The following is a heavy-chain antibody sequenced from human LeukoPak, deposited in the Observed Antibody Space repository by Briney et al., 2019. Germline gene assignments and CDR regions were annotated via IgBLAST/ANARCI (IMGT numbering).Heavy chain of an antibody. CDR3: AKSTTVAGVRFDY. V-gene: IGHV3-23*01. CDR2: ICCSGDST. Sequence: GGTLRLSCAASGFTFSSYGMSWVRQAPGKGLEWVSAICCSGDSTYYADSVKGRFTISRDNSKNTLYLQMTSLRADDTAVYYCAKSTTVAGVRFDYWGQGTLVTVSS. J-gene: IGHJ4*02. D-gene: IGHD6-19*01. CDR1: GFTFSSYG.